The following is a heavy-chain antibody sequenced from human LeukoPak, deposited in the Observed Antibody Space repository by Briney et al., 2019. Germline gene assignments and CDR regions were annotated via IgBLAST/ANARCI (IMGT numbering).Heavy chain of an antibody. V-gene: IGHV3-23*01. CDR1: GFFFNTNS. CDR2: ICNSDDT. D-gene: IGHD5-18*01. CDR3: ANDLGWIQLNLG. Sequence: GGTLSLSCAASGFFFNTNSRSWIRQPPGKGLEWVGDICNSDDTYYEASVKGRVTISIDTSKNTVYLQMNSVRAEDTAVYYCANDLGWIQLNLGRGQGTLVTVSS. J-gene: IGHJ4*02.